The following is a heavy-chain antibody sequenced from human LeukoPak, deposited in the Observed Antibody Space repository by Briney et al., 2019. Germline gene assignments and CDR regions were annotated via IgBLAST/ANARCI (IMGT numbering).Heavy chain of an antibody. Sequence: SETLSLTCTVSGGSISTYYWSWIRQPPGKGLEWIGYIYYSGSTYYNPSLKSRVTISVDTSKNQFSLKLSSVTAADTAVYYCARVLWFGESSPGTDYWGQGTLVTVSS. V-gene: IGHV4-59*12. J-gene: IGHJ4*02. CDR1: GGSISTYY. CDR2: IYYSGST. CDR3: ARVLWFGESSPGTDY. D-gene: IGHD3-10*01.